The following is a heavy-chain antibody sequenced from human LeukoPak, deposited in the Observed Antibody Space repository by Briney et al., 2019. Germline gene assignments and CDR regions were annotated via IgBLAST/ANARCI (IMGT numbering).Heavy chain of an antibody. D-gene: IGHD6-13*01. Sequence: SETLSLTCTVSGGSVSSYYWSWIRQPPGKGLEWIGYIYFSGRTNYNPSLNSRVTISLDTSRNQFSLKLSSVTAADTAVYYCAREDDTIADNTFDIWGQGTVVTVSS. J-gene: IGHJ3*02. V-gene: IGHV4-59*02. CDR2: IYFSGRT. CDR1: GGSVSSYY. CDR3: AREDDTIADNTFDI.